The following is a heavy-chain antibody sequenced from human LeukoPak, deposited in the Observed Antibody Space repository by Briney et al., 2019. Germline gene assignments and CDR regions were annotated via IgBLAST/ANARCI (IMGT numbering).Heavy chain of an antibody. J-gene: IGHJ5*01. CDR1: GDTFSDYT. V-gene: IGHV1-69*02. CDR3: ARGRYYGSGSKNWFDS. CDR2: IIPILGIA. Sequence: ASVKVSCKTSGDTFSDYTVNWVRQGPGQGLEWMGRIIPILGIATYAQKFQDRVTITADRSTSTAYMELSSLRSEDTAVYYCARGRYYGSGSKNWFDSWGRGTPVTVSS. D-gene: IGHD3-10*01.